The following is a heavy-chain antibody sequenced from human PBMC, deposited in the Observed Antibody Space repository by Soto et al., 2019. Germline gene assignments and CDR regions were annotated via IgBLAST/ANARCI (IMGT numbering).Heavy chain of an antibody. J-gene: IGHJ5*02. CDR3: ARHSYYSNPLRFDP. Sequence: QVQLQESGPGLVQPSETLSLTCTVSGGSITGYYWSWIRQPPGKGPEWIGNIHYSGSTNYNPSLKCRVTIPVDTSKNQFSLRLSSVTAAETAVYYCARHSYYSNPLRFDPWGQGTLVTVSS. D-gene: IGHD4-4*01. CDR1: GGSITGYY. CDR2: IHYSGST. V-gene: IGHV4-59*08.